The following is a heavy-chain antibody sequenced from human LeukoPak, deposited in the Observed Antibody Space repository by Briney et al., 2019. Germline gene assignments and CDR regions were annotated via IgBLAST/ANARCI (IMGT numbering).Heavy chain of an antibody. CDR2: IISSSSTI. V-gene: IGHV3-48*01. CDR1: GFTFSAYS. D-gene: IGHD1-20*01. Sequence: GGSLRLSCAASGFTFSAYSMNWARQAPGKGLEWISYIISSSSTIESEEYVKGPFTISGDNDKNSMYLQMNSLRAEDTAVYYCARDHNYAFDIWGQGTMVTVSS. J-gene: IGHJ3*02. CDR3: ARDHNYAFDI.